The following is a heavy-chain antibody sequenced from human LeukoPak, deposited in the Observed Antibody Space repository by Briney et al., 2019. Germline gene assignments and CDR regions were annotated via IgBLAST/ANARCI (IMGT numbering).Heavy chain of an antibody. J-gene: IGHJ6*02. CDR1: GGSISSYY. D-gene: IGHD6-19*01. V-gene: IGHV4-59*01. CDR3: ARDYLADGMDV. Sequence: SETLSLTCTVSGGSISSYYWSWIRQPPGKGLEWIGYIYYSGSTNYNPSLKSRVTISVDTSKNQFSLKLSSVIAADTAVYYCARDYLADGMDVWGQGTTVTVSS. CDR2: IYYSGST.